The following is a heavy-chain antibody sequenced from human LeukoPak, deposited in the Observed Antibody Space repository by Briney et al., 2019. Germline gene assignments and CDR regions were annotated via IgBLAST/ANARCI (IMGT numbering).Heavy chain of an antibody. V-gene: IGHV3-21*01. J-gene: IGHJ4*02. Sequence: GGSLSLFCAASGFTFNIFNMHWPRQATGRALVWVSSFTSGGDYIYYSDAVKGRFTTSRDNDKNTLSLQLNSMRVEDAAVYFCSRGHYDVLAASYKWTPDYWGQGTLVTAAS. D-gene: IGHD3-9*01. CDR3: SRGHYDVLAASYKWTPDY. CDR2: FTSGGDYI. CDR1: GFTFNIFN.